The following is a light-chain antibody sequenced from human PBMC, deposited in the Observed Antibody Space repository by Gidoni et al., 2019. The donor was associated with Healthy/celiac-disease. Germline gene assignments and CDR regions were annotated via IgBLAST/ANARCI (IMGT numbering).Light chain of an antibody. V-gene: IGKV3-20*01. Sequence: EIVLTLSPGTLSLSPGERATLSCRARQSVSSRYLACYQQKPGQAPRLLIYGASSRATGIPDRFSGSGSGTDFTLTISRLEPEDFAVYYCQQYGSSPRTFGQGTKVEIK. CDR3: QQYGSSPRT. CDR1: QSVSSRY. CDR2: GAS. J-gene: IGKJ1*01.